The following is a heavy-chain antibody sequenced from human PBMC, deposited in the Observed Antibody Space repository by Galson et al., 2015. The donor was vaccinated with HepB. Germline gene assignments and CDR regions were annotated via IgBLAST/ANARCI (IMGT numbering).Heavy chain of an antibody. CDR2: ISGSQITT. Sequence: SLRLSCAASGFTFSSYAMSWVRQAPGKGLEWVSAISGSQITTYYADSVKGRFTISRDNSKNTLFLQMNSLRAEDTAVYYCAKGGLSLGYCGGDCYSYWGQGTLVTVS. CDR3: AKGGLSLGYCGGDCYSY. CDR1: GFTFSSYA. D-gene: IGHD2-21*02. V-gene: IGHV3-23*01. J-gene: IGHJ4*02.